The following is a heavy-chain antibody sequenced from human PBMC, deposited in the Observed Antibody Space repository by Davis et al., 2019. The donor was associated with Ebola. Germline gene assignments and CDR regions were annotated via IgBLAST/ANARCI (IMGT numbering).Heavy chain of an antibody. CDR3: AIMEGIAVAGTGFDY. CDR2: INPNSGGT. J-gene: IGHJ4*02. CDR1: GYTFTGYY. D-gene: IGHD6-19*01. Sequence: AASVKVSCKASGYTFTGYYMHWVRQAPGQGLEWMGWINPNSGGTNYAQKFQGWVTMTRDTSISTAYMELSRLRSEDTAVYYCAIMEGIAVAGTGFDYWGQGTLVTVSS. V-gene: IGHV1-2*04.